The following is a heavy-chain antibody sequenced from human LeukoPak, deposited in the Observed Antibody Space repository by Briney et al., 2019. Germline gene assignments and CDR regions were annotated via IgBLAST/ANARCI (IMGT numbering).Heavy chain of an antibody. V-gene: IGHV3-30-3*01. CDR3: ARNRIFDY. J-gene: IGHJ4*02. CDR1: GFTFSSYA. CDR2: ISYDGSNK. Sequence: GGSLRLSCAASGFTFSSYAMHWVRQAPGKGLEWVAVISYDGSNKYYADSVKGRFTISRDNSKNTLYLQMNSLKADDTAMYYCARNRIFDYWGQGTLVTVSS. D-gene: IGHD2-21*01.